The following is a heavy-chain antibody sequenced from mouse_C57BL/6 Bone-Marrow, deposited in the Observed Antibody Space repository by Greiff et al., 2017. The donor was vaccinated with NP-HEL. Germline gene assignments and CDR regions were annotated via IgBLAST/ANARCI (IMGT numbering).Heavy chain of an antibody. J-gene: IGHJ3*01. CDR2: IDPETGGT. V-gene: IGHV1-15*01. CDR1: GYTFTDYE. CDR3: TKWGYDYDAFAY. Sequence: QVQLKQSGAELVRPGASVTLSCKASGYTFTDYEMHWVKQTPVHGLEWIGAIDPETGGTAYNQKFKGKAILTADKSSSTAYMELRSLTSEDSAVYYCTKWGYDYDAFAYWGRGTRVTVSA. D-gene: IGHD2-4*01.